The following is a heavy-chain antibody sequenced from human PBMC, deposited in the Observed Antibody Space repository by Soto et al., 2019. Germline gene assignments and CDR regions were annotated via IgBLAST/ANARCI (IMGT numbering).Heavy chain of an antibody. V-gene: IGHV1-18*01. CDR1: GYTFTSYG. CDR2: ISAYNGNT. CDR3: ARVLGSSPYYSYGMDV. J-gene: IGHJ6*02. Sequence: GASVKVSCKASGYTFTSYGISWVRQAPGQGLEWMGWISAYNGNTNYAQKLQGRVTMTTDTSTSTAYMELRSLRSDDTAVYYCARVLGSSPYYSYGMDVWGQGPRSPSP. D-gene: IGHD1-26*01.